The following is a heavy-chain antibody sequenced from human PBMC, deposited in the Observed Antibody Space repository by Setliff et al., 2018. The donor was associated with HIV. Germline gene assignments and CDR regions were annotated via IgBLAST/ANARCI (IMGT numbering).Heavy chain of an antibody. CDR2: IIPILGIA. CDR3: ARPQWELGVDYYGMDV. D-gene: IGHD1-26*01. V-gene: IGHV1-69*10. Sequence: SVKVSCKASGGTFINSAFNWVRQAPGQGLEWMGGIIPILGIASYSQKFQGRVTITADKSTSTAYMELSSLRSEDTAVYYCARPQWELGVDYYGMDVWGQGTTVTVSS. CDR1: GGTFINSA. J-gene: IGHJ6*02.